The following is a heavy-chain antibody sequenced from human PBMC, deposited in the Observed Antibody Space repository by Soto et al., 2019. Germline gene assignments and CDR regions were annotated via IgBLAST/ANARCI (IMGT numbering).Heavy chain of an antibody. CDR2: ISGSGGST. Sequence: GGSLRLSCAASGFTFSYYYMSWIRQSPGKGLEWVSAISGSGGSTYYADSVKGRFTISRDNSKNTLYLQMNSLRAEDTAVYYCAKDLSSPFDYWGQGTLVTVSS. D-gene: IGHD6-13*01. V-gene: IGHV3-23*01. CDR1: GFTFSYYY. J-gene: IGHJ4*02. CDR3: AKDLSSPFDY.